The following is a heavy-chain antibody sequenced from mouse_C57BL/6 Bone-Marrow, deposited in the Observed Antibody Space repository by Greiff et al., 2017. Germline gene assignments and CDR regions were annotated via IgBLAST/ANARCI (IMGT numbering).Heavy chain of an antibody. V-gene: IGHV1-39*01. CDR2: INPNYGTT. Sequence: QLQQSGPELVKPGASVKISCKASGYSFTDYNMNWVKQSNGKSLEWIGVINPNYGTTNYNQKFKGKATLTVDQSSSTAYMQLNSLTSEDSAIYYCAKGIYYGILYYFDYWGQGTTLTVSS. D-gene: IGHD2-1*01. CDR1: GYSFTDYN. CDR3: AKGIYYGILYYFDY. J-gene: IGHJ2*01.